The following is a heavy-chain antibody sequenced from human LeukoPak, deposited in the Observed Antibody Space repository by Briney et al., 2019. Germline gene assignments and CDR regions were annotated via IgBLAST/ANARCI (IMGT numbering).Heavy chain of an antibody. CDR3: ARHLSGDYDSSGYPDY. Sequence: GGSLRLSCAASGFTFSSYSMNWVRQAPGKGLEWVSSISSSSSYIYYADSVKGRFTISRDKAKNSLYLQMNSLRAEDTAVYYCARHLSGDYDSSGYPDYWGQGTLVTVSS. CDR1: GFTFSSYS. CDR2: ISSSSSYI. J-gene: IGHJ4*02. D-gene: IGHD3-22*01. V-gene: IGHV3-21*01.